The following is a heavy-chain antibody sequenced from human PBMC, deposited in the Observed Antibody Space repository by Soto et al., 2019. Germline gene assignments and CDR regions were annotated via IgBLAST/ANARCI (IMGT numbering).Heavy chain of an antibody. CDR1: GYSFTSYW. CDR2: IYPGDSDT. D-gene: IGHD5-18*01. V-gene: IGHV5-51*01. J-gene: IGHJ4*02. CDR3: ASRSPWGGQLWYY. Sequence: PGQSLKISCKGSGYSFTSYWIGWVRQMPGKGLEWMGIIYPGDSDTRYSPSFQGQATISADKSISTAYLQWSSLKASDTAMYYCASRSPWGGQLWYYWGQGTLVTVSS.